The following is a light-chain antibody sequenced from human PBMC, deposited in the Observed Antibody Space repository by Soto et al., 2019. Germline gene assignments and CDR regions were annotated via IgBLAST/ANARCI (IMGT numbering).Light chain of an antibody. CDR3: TSYPSNTVV. V-gene: IGLV2-14*03. Sequence: QSVLTQPASVSGSPGQSITISCTGASSDVGDYNYVSWYQHHPGKAPKLMIYDVTHRPSGVSNRFSGSKSGTTASLTISGLQAEDEADYYCTSYPSNTVVFGGGTQLTVL. CDR2: DVT. CDR1: SSDVGDYNY. J-gene: IGLJ2*01.